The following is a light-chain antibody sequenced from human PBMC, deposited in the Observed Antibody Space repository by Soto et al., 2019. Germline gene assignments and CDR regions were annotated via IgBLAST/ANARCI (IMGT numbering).Light chain of an antibody. CDR1: QSVSSSY. J-gene: IGKJ1*01. Sequence: EIVLTQSPGTLSLSPGERATLSCRASQSVSSSYLAWSQQNPGQAPRLLIYAASSRATGIPDRFSGSGSGTDFTLTISRLEPEDFAVYYCQQYGRSWWTFGQGTKVDI. CDR2: AAS. V-gene: IGKV3-20*01. CDR3: QQYGRSWWT.